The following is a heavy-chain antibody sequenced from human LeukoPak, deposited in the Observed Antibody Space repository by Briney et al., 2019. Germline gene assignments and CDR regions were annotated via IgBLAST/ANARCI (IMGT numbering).Heavy chain of an antibody. J-gene: IGHJ4*02. CDR1: GGSISSGSYY. D-gene: IGHD5-24*01. V-gene: IGHV4-61*10. CDR2: IYYSGST. Sequence: SETLSLTCTVSGGSISSGSYYWSWIRQPAGKGLEWIGYIYYSGSTTYNPSLKSRVTISVDTSKNQFSLKLSSVTAADTAVYYCARVPGRWLHSYFDYWGQGTLVTVSS. CDR3: ARVPGRWLHSYFDY.